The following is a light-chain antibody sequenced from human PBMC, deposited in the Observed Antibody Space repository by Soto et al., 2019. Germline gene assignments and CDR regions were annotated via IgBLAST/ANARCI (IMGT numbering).Light chain of an antibody. CDR2: DAS. CDR1: HSISSW. V-gene: IGKV1-5*01. CDR3: QQYHTCPG. Sequence: DSQMTQSPCALSASVGERVTITCRASHSISSWLAWYQQKPGKAPKLLIYDASSLESGVPSRFSGSGSGTEFTLTISSLQPDDFAIYYCQQYHTCPGFGGGTKVDI. J-gene: IGKJ4*01.